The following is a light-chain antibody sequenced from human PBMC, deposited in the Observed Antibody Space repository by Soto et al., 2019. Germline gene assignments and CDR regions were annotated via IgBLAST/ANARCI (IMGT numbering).Light chain of an antibody. Sequence: IQMTQSLSTVSATVGDRVTITCRASQSISSWLAWYQQKPGKAPKLLIYDASSLESGVPSRFSGSGSGTEFTLTISSLQPDDFATYYCQQYNSYWTFGQGTKVDIK. CDR3: QQYNSYWT. J-gene: IGKJ1*01. V-gene: IGKV1-5*01. CDR2: DAS. CDR1: QSISSW.